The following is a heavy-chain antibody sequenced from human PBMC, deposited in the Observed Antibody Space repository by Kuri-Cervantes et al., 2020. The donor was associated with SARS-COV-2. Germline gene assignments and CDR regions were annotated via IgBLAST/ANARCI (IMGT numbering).Heavy chain of an antibody. D-gene: IGHD2-2*01. Sequence: GESLKISCAASGFTFGSYSMNWVRQAPGKGLEWVSSISSSSSYIYYADSVKGRFTISRDNAKNSLYLQMNSLRAEDTAVYYCATLGYCSSTSCPSASYYYYYGMDVWGQGTTVTVSS. V-gene: IGHV3-21*01. CDR1: GFTFGSYS. J-gene: IGHJ6*02. CDR2: ISSSSSYI. CDR3: ATLGYCSSTSCPSASYYYYYGMDV.